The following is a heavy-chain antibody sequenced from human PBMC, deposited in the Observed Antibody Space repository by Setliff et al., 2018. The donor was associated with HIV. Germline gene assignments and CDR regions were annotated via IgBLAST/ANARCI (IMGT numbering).Heavy chain of an antibody. CDR3: ASGRKKNYDLFTGYYRILGVDFDY. D-gene: IGHD3-9*01. CDR1: GYSSTSYW. V-gene: IGHV5-51*01. CDR2: ISPDDSDS. Sequence: GESLKISCKGSGYSSTSYWIGWVRRMPGKGLEWMGIISPDDSDSRYSPSFQGQVTISADKSISTAYLQWSSLKASDTAMYYCASGRKKNYDLFTGYYRILGVDFDYWGQGTLVTVSS. J-gene: IGHJ4*02.